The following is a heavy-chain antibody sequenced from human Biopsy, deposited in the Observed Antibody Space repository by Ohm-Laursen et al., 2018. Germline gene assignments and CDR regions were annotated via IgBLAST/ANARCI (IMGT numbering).Heavy chain of an antibody. Sequence: SLRLSCAASGFTFSDYAMSWVRQAPGKGLEWVAGIYGGGFGTYYADSVKDRFSISRDNSENTLYLHMNSLRAEDTAVYFCAKFEGDPTPSYYFDYWGQGTLVTVSS. CDR3: AKFEGDPTPSYYFDY. D-gene: IGHD3-10*01. CDR1: GFTFSDYA. V-gene: IGHV3-23*01. CDR2: IYGGGFGT. J-gene: IGHJ4*02.